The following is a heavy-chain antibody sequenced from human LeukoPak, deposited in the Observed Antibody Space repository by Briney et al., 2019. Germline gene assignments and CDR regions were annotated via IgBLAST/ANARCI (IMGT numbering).Heavy chain of an antibody. CDR3: AKGKVNHDGALDA. Sequence: GGSLRLSCAASGITVTSNHMSWVRQAPGKELEWVSVIYSGGSTYYADSVKGRFTISRDNSKNTLYLQMNSLRAEDTAVYYCAKGKVNHDGALDAWGQGTLVTVSS. CDR1: GITVTSNH. V-gene: IGHV3-66*01. D-gene: IGHD2-21*01. J-gene: IGHJ3*01. CDR2: IYSGGST.